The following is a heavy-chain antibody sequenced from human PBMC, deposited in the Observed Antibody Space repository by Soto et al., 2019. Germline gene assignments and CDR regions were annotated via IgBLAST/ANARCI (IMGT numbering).Heavy chain of an antibody. D-gene: IGHD6-25*01. CDR3: ARVQGGSGGHKAYYFDY. J-gene: IGHJ4*02. V-gene: IGHV3-53*04. CDR2: IYSGGST. CDR1: GFTVSSNY. Sequence: GGSLRLSCAASGFTVSSNYMSWVRQAPGKGLEWVSVIYSGGSTYYADSVKGRFTISRHNSKNTLYLQMNSLRAEDTAVYYCARVQGGSGGHKAYYFDYWGQGTLVTVSS.